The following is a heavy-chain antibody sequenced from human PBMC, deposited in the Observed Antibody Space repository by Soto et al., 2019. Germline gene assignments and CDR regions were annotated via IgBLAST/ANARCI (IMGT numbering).Heavy chain of an antibody. CDR2: SANKADSYTT. CDR3: ARVLAADI. V-gene: IGHV3-72*01. CDR1: GFIFSDHY. J-gene: IGHJ3*02. Sequence: GGSLRLSCAASGFIFSDHYMDWVRQAPGKGLEWVGRSANKADSYTTEYGASVKGRFTISRDGSKNSLYLQMNSLRAEDTAVYYCARVLAADIWGQGTMVTVSS. D-gene: IGHD3-3*02.